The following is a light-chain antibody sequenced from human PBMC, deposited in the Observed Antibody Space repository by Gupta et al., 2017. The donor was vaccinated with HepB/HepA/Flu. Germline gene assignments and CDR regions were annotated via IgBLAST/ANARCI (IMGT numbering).Light chain of an antibody. CDR3: CSHVGSVV. CDR1: RSDVGNYNY. J-gene: IGLJ2*01. V-gene: IGLV2-11*01. Sequence: QSALTQPRSVSGSPGQSVTISCTGTRSDVGNYNYVSWYQHHPGKAPKLMIYDVTKRPSGVPDRFSGSKSGTTASLTISRLQAEDEADYYCCSHVGSVVFGGGTKLTVL. CDR2: DVT.